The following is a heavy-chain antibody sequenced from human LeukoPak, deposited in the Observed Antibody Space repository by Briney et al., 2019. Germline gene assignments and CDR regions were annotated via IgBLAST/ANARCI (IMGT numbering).Heavy chain of an antibody. CDR1: GFSFSSYG. CDR2: ISHDGNNK. J-gene: IGHJ4*02. CDR3: AKDPSYCSGGRCYGHAPGY. D-gene: IGHD2-15*01. Sequence: GGSLRLSCSASGFSFSSYGMHWVRQAPGKGLEWVAAISHDGNNKYYADSMKGRFTISRDNSKNALYLEMNSLRAEDTAMYYCAKDPSYCSGGRCYGHAPGYWGQGTLVTVSS. V-gene: IGHV3-30*18.